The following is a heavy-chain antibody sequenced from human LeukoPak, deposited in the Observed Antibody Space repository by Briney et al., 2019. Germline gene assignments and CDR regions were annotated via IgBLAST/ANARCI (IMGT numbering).Heavy chain of an antibody. CDR1: GGSISSYY. CDR2: IYYSGST. D-gene: IGHD3-16*01. V-gene: IGHV4-59*01. CDR3: ARDGPRRYYFDY. Sequence: SETLSLTCTVSGGSISSYYWSWNRQPPGKGLEWIGCIYYSGSTNYNPSLKSRVTISVDTSKNQFSLKLSSVTAADTAVYYCARDGPRRYYFDYWGQGTLVTVSS. J-gene: IGHJ4*02.